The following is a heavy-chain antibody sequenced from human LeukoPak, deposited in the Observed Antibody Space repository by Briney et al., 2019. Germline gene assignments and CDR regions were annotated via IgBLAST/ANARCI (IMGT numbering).Heavy chain of an antibody. CDR1: GYTFTSYD. CDR3: ARGGLGYCSSTSCYRAWFDP. Sequence: ASVKVSCKASGYTFTSYDINWVRQATGQGLEWMGWMNPNSGNTGYAQKFQGRVTMTRNTSISTAYMELSSLRSEDTAVYYCARGGLGYCSSTSCYRAWFDPWGQGTLVTVSS. J-gene: IGHJ5*02. D-gene: IGHD2-2*01. CDR2: MNPNSGNT. V-gene: IGHV1-8*01.